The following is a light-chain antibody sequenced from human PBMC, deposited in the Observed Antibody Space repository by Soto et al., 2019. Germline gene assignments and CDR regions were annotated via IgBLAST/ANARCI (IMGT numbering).Light chain of an antibody. CDR1: QSVSFSY. Sequence: EIVLTQSPGTLYLSPGERATLSCRASQSVSFSYLAWYQQKPGQAPRLLIYGASSRATGIPDRFSGSGSGTDFTLTISRLEPEDFAVYYCQQYGSSQSFGQGTKVEIK. CDR2: GAS. V-gene: IGKV3-20*01. J-gene: IGKJ1*01. CDR3: QQYGSSQS.